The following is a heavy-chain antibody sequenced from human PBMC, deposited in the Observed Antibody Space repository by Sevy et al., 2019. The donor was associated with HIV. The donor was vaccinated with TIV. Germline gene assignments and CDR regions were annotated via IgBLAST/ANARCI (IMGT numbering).Heavy chain of an antibody. V-gene: IGHV3-21*01. D-gene: IGHD3-22*01. CDR1: GFTFSSYS. Sequence: GGSLRLSCAASGFTFSSYSMNWVRQAPGKGLEWVSSISSSSSYIYYADSVKGRFTISRDNAKNSLYLQMNSLRAEDTAVYYCERDLYYYDSSGYYSQDWGQGTLVTVSS. J-gene: IGHJ4*02. CDR2: ISSSSSYI. CDR3: ERDLYYYDSSGYYSQD.